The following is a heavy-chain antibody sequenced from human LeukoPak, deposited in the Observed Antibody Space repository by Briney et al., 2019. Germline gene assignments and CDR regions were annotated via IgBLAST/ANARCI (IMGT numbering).Heavy chain of an antibody. CDR1: GFPFSSYW. CDR3: ARDLSGIAGYTYGRGIDY. Sequence: GGSLRLSCAASGFPFSSYWMSWVRQAPGKGLEWVANIKEDGSEKYYVDSVKGRFTISRDNAKNSLYLQMNSLRAEDTAVYYCARDLSGIAGYTYGRGIDYWGQGTLVTVSS. CDR2: IKEDGSEK. D-gene: IGHD5-18*01. J-gene: IGHJ4*02. V-gene: IGHV3-7*01.